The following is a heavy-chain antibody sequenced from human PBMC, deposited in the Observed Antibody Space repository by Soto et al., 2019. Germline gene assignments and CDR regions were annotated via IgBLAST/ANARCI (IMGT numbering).Heavy chain of an antibody. D-gene: IGHD4-4*01. J-gene: IGHJ5*02. CDR1: GYTFTSYD. CDR2: MNPNSGNT. CDR3: ARVPTLTTDKFDP. V-gene: IGHV1-8*01. Sequence: GASVKVSCKASGYTFTSYDINWVRQATGQGLEWMGWMNPNSGNTGYAQKFQGRVTMTRNTSISTAYMELSSLRSEDTAVYYCARVPTLTTDKFDPWGQGTLVTVSS.